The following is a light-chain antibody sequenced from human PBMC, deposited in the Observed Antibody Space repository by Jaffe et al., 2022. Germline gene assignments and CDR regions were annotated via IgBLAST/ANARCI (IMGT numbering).Light chain of an antibody. Sequence: DIVMTQTPLSLSVTPGQPASISCKSSQSLLQSNGYTYLCWFLQRPGQSPQLLISDLSNRLSGVPDRFSGSGSGTDFLLKISRVEAEDVGTYYCMQSLELPRTFGGGTKVEIK. CDR3: MQSLELPRT. V-gene: IGKV2D-29*02. CDR2: DLS. CDR1: QSLLQSNGYTY. J-gene: IGKJ4*01.